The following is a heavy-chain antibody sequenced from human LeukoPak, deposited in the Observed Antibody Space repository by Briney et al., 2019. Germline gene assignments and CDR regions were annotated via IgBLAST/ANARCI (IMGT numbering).Heavy chain of an antibody. CDR2: IYYSGST. CDR1: GGSISSYY. Sequence: TASETLSLTCTVSGGSISSYYWSWLRQPPGKGLEWIGYIYYSGSTNYDPSLKSRVTMSVDTSKNQFSLKLSSVTAADTAVYYCARGLTMYYYYYMDVWGKGTTVTVSS. J-gene: IGHJ6*03. CDR3: ARGLTMYYYYYMDV. D-gene: IGHD3-10*01. V-gene: IGHV4-59*12.